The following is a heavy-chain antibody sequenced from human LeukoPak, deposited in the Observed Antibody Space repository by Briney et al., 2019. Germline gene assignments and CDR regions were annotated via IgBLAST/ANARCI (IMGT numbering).Heavy chain of an antibody. Sequence: ASVKVSCKASGYTFTSYDINWVRQATGQGLEWMGWINPNSGGTNYAQKFQGRVTMTRDTSISTAYMELSRLRSDDTAVYYCARVSSYGSGSYYNDWFDPWGQGTLVTVSS. D-gene: IGHD3-10*01. J-gene: IGHJ5*02. CDR1: GYTFTSYD. CDR3: ARVSSYGSGSYYNDWFDP. CDR2: INPNSGGT. V-gene: IGHV1-2*02.